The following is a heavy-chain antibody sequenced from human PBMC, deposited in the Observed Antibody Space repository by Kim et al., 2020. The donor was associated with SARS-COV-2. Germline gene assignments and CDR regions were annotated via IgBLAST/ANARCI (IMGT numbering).Heavy chain of an antibody. CDR1: GDSVSSNSAA. V-gene: IGHV6-1*01. CDR2: TYYRSKWYN. D-gene: IGHD2-2*01. Sequence: SQTLSLTCAISGDSVSSNSAAWNWIRQSPSRGLEWLGRTYYRSKWYNDYAVSVKSRITINPDTSKNQFSLQLNSVTPEDTAVYYCARQYQLPINWDYGMDVWGQGTTVTVSS. J-gene: IGHJ6*02. CDR3: ARQYQLPINWDYGMDV.